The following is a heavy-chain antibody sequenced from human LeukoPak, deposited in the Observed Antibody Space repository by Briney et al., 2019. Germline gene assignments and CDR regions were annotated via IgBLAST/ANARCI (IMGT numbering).Heavy chain of an antibody. CDR2: IYYSGST. D-gene: IGHD6-13*01. CDR3: ARGRGSCWYYFDY. CDR1: GGSISSYY. J-gene: IGHJ4*02. V-gene: IGHV4-59*01. Sequence: PSETLSLTCTVSGGSISSYYWSWIRQPPGKGLEWIGYIYYSGSTNYNPSLKSRVTISVDTSKNQFSLKLSSVTAADTAVYYCARGRGSCWYYFDYWGQGTLVTVSS.